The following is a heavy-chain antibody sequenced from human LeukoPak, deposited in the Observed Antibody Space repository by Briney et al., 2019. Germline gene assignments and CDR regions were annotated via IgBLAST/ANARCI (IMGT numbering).Heavy chain of an antibody. V-gene: IGHV4-39*07. D-gene: IGHD2-15*01. CDR1: GGSIISSNYY. J-gene: IGHJ6*03. Sequence: SETLSLTCTVSGGSIISSNYYWGWIRQPPGKGLEWIGSMYYSGSTHYNPSLKSRVTISVDMSKNQFSLKLSSVTAADTAVYYCARSVEGYCSGGSCYSYYYYMDVWGKGTTVTVSS. CDR3: ARSVEGYCSGGSCYSYYYYMDV. CDR2: MYYSGST.